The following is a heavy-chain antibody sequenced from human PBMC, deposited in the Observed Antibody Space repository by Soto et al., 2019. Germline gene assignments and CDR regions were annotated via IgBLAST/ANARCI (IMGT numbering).Heavy chain of an antibody. CDR3: ARERITGTKSRDLDY. D-gene: IGHD1-20*01. V-gene: IGHV4-61*01. CDR2: IYYSGST. J-gene: IGHJ4*02. CDR1: GGSVSSGSYY. Sequence: SETLSLTCTVSGGSVSSGSYYWSWIRQPPGKGLEWIGYIYYSGSTNYNPSLKSRVTISVDTSKNQFSLKLSSVTAADTAVYYCARERITGTKSRDLDYWGQGTLVTV.